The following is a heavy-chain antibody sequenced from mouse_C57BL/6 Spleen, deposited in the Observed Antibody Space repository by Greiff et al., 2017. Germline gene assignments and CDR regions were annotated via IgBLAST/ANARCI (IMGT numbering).Heavy chain of an antibody. CDR2: IWTGGGT. CDR3: ARDYDWYFDV. CDR1: GFSLTSYA. D-gene: IGHD2-4*01. Sequence: VQRVESGPGLVAPSQSLSITCTVSGFSLTSYAISWVRQPPGKGLEWLGVIWTGGGTNYNSALKSRLSISKDNTKSQVFFKMNSLQTDDTAGYYCARDYDWYFDVWGTGTTVTVSS. J-gene: IGHJ1*03. V-gene: IGHV2-9-1*01.